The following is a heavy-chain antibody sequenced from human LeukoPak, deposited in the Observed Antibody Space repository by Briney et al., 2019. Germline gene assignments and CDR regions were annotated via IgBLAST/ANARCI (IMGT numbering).Heavy chain of an antibody. CDR2: IYYSGST. V-gene: IGHV4-39*07. J-gene: IGHJ4*02. Sequence: PSETLSLTCTVSGGSISSSSYYWGWIRQPPGKGLEWIGNIYYSGSTYYNPSLKSRVTISVDTSKNQFSLKLSSVTAADTAVYYCAGYDTRVSSPYWGQGTLVTVSS. CDR3: AGYDTRVSSPY. CDR1: GGSISSSSYY. D-gene: IGHD3-22*01.